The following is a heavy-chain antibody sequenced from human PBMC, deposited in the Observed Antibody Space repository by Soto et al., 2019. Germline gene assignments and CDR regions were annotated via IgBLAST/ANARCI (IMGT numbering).Heavy chain of an antibody. CDR3: VRDSHGDY. CDR2: IDHDGPT. CDR1: GFTFSNYW. Sequence: EVQLVESGGGLVQPGGSLRLSCAGSGFTFSNYWMHWVRQAPGKGLEWVSRIDHDGPTDYADSVRGRFTISRDNAENTLYLQMTSLSPEDTDVYYCVRDSHGDYWGQGTLVNVSS. J-gene: IGHJ4*02. V-gene: IGHV3-74*01.